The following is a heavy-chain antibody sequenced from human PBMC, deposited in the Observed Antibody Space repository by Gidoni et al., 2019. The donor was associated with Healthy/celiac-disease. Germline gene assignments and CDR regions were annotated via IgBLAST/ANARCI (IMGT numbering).Heavy chain of an antibody. D-gene: IGHD3-10*01. Sequence: QVQLVESGGGVVQPGRSLRLSCAASGLPFSRYGMHWVRQAPGKGLEWVAVMWYDGSNKYYADSVKGRFTISRDNSKNTLYLQMNSLRAEDTAVYYCARDPSLLWFRESYFDYWGQGTLVTVSS. J-gene: IGHJ4*02. CDR1: GLPFSRYG. V-gene: IGHV3-33*01. CDR2: MWYDGSNK. CDR3: ARDPSLLWFRESYFDY.